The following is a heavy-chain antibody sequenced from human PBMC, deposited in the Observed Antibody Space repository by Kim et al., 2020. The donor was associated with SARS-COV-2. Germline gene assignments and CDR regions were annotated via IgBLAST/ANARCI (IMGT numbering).Heavy chain of an antibody. CDR3: ARDVRYSSSWYWFDP. CDR2: IYTSGST. CDR1: GGSISSGSYY. V-gene: IGHV4-61*02. J-gene: IGHJ5*02. D-gene: IGHD6-13*01. Sequence: SETLSLTCTVSGGSISSGSYYWSWIRQPAGKGLEWIGRIYTSGSTNYNPSLKSRVTISVDTSKNQFSLKLSSVTAADTAVYYCARDVRYSSSWYWFDPWGQGTLVTVSS.